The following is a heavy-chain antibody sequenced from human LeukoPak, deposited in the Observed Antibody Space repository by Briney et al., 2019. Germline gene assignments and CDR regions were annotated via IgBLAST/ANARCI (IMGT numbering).Heavy chain of an antibody. Sequence: GGSLRLSCAASGFTFSGYWMSWVRQAPGKGLESVANIKQDGSEKYYVDSVKGRFTISRDNAKNSLYLQMNSLRAEDTAVYYCARKFGGSGWYTYWGQGTLVTVSS. V-gene: IGHV3-7*03. CDR3: ARKFGGSGWYTY. D-gene: IGHD6-19*01. J-gene: IGHJ4*02. CDR1: GFTFSGYW. CDR2: IKQDGSEK.